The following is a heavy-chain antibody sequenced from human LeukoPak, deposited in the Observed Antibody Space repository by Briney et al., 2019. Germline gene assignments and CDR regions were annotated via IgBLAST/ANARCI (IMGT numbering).Heavy chain of an antibody. CDR3: ASQYYYGSGSYQDY. V-gene: IGHV1-18*01. CDR1: GYTFTSYG. J-gene: IGHJ4*02. CDR2: ISAYNGNT. Sequence: ASVKVSCKASGYTFTSYGISWVRQAPGQGLEWMGWISAYNGNTNYAQKLQGRVTMTRDTSISTAYMELSRLRSDDTAVYYCASQYYYGSGSYQDYWGQGTLVTVSS. D-gene: IGHD3-10*01.